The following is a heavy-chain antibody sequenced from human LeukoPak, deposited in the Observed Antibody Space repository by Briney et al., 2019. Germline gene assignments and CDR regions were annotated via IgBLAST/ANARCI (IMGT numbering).Heavy chain of an antibody. CDR2: IYYSGST. Sequence: SETLSLTCTVSGGSISSYYWSWIRQPPGKGLEWIGYIYYSGSTNYNPSLKSRVTISVDTSKNQFSLKLSSVTAADTAVYYCAREIVGDSSGYYDYWGQGTLVTVSS. D-gene: IGHD3-22*01. J-gene: IGHJ4*02. V-gene: IGHV4-59*01. CDR1: GGSISSYY. CDR3: AREIVGDSSGYYDY.